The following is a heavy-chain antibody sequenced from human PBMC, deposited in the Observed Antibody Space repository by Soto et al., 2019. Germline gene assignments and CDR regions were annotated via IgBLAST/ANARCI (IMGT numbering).Heavy chain of an antibody. CDR2: ISAYNGNT. CDR1: GYTFTSYG. D-gene: IGHD2-15*01. J-gene: IGHJ4*02. Sequence: QVQLVQSGAEVKKPGASVKVSCKASGYTFTSYGISWVRQAPGQGLEWMGWISAYNGNTNYALKLQGRVTMTTDTSTSTAYMELRSLRSDATAVYYCARDPDLDCSGGSCYFDYWGQGTLVTDSS. V-gene: IGHV1-18*01. CDR3: ARDPDLDCSGGSCYFDY.